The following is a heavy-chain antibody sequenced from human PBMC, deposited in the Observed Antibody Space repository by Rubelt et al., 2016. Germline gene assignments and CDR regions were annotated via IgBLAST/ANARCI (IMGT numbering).Heavy chain of an antibody. CDR2: ISSSSSYT. CDR3: ARTRELRFLEWLPYYFDY. D-gene: IGHD3-3*01. J-gene: IGHJ4*02. V-gene: IGHV3-11*03. Sequence: MSWIRQAPGKGLEWVSYISSSSSYTNYADSVKGRFTISRDNAKNSLYLQMNSLRAEDTAVYYCARTRELRFLEWLPYYFDYWGQGTLVTVSS.